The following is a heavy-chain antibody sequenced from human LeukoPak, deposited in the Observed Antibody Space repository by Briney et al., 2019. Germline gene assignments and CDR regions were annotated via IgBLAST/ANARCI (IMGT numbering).Heavy chain of an antibody. CDR3: ARVNYGSGSPTFDY. V-gene: IGHV3-48*01. CDR2: ISSSSSTI. Sequence: GGSLRLSCAASGFTFSSYSMNWLRQAPGKGLEWASYISSSSSTIYYADSVKGRFTISRDNAKNSLYLQMNSLRAENTAVYYCARVNYGSGSPTFDYWGQGTLFTVSS. J-gene: IGHJ4*02. D-gene: IGHD3-10*01. CDR1: GFTFSSYS.